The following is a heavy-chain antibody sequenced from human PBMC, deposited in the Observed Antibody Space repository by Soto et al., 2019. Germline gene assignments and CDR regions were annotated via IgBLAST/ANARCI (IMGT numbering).Heavy chain of an antibody. Sequence: EVQLSESGGGLVQPGGSLRLSFAASGLTFGRAAWSWVRQAPGKGLEWVSAISGSGGDIHYADSVKGRFTVSRDNPKNTLFLQMSSLRVEDTAIYYCATHSWDHWGQGTLVTVSS. V-gene: IGHV3-23*01. CDR1: GLTFGRAA. J-gene: IGHJ4*02. CDR2: ISGSGGDI. CDR3: ATHSWDH.